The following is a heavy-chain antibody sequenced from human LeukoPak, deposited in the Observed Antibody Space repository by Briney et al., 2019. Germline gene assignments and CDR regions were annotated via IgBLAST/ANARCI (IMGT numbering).Heavy chain of an antibody. J-gene: IGHJ4*02. CDR2: IHHSGST. V-gene: IGHV4-34*01. D-gene: IGHD4-17*01. CDR3: TRQSGTVTPIDY. CDR1: SGSLSGYS. Sequence: SETLSLTCAVSSGSLSGYSWGWIRQAPGKGLDWIGEIHHSGSTTYNSSLKNRVTISLDKPKSQFSLILTSVTATDTAVYYCTRQSGTVTPIDYWGQGILVTVSS.